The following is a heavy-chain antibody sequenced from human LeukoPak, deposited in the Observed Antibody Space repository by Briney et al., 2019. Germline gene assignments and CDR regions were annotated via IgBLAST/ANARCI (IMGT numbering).Heavy chain of an antibody. D-gene: IGHD4-17*01. CDR1: GFTFSDYY. Sequence: GGSLRLSCAASGFTFSDYYMSWIRQAPGKGLEWVSYISSSGSTIYYADSVKGRFTISRDNAKNSLYLQMKSLRAEDTAVYYCARDRGDSYYYGMDVWGQGTLVTVSS. CDR2: ISSSGSTI. CDR3: ARDRGDSYYYGMDV. V-gene: IGHV3-11*01. J-gene: IGHJ6*02.